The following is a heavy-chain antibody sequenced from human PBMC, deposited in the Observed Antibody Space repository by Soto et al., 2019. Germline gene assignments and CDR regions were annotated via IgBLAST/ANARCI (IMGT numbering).Heavy chain of an antibody. CDR1: GGSISSSNW. J-gene: IGHJ6*02. CDR3: ARTSYSDSSGYYGMDV. Sequence: SETLSLTCAVSGGSISSSNWWTWVRQSPGKGLEWIGEIYHSGTTNYNPSLTSRVTLSVDKSNNQFSLKLTSVTAADTAVYYCARTSYSDSSGYYGMDVWGQGTTVTVSS. V-gene: IGHV4-4*02. D-gene: IGHD3-22*01. CDR2: IYHSGTT.